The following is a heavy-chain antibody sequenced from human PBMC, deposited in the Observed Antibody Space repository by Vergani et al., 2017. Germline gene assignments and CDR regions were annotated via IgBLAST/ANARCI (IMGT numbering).Heavy chain of an antibody. Sequence: EVQLVQSGAEVKKPGESLKISCKGSGYSFTSYWIGWVRQMPGKGLEWMGIIYPGDSDTRYKPSVQGQVTLSADKSISTAYLQWSSLKASDTAMYYCARIARNYYDSSGYSDYWGQGTLVTVSS. D-gene: IGHD3-22*01. V-gene: IGHV5-51*01. CDR1: GYSFTSYW. CDR2: IYPGDSDT. CDR3: ARIARNYYDSSGYSDY. J-gene: IGHJ4*02.